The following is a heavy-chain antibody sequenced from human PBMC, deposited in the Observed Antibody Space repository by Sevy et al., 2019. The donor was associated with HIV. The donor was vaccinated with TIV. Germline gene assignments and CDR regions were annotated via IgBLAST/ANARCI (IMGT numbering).Heavy chain of an antibody. CDR1: GFTFSSYP. D-gene: IGHD3-22*01. CDR3: GRDREMGNYYDSSGSIDY. CDR2: ISYDGSNN. J-gene: IGHJ4*02. V-gene: IGHV3-30*04. Sequence: GGSLRLSCAASGFTFSSYPMHWVRQAPGKGLEWVAVISYDGSNNYYADSVKGRLTISRDNSKNTLSVQMNSLRAEDTAVFYCGRDREMGNYYDSSGSIDYWGQGTLVTVSS.